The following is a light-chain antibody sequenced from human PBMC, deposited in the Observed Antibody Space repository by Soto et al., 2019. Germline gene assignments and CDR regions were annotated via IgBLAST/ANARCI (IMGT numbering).Light chain of an antibody. CDR3: QQAHSFPLT. CDR1: QGINSW. J-gene: IGKJ4*01. Sequence: DIQMTQSPSSVSASVGDRVTITCRSSQGINSWLAWYQQKPGKAPKVLIYTASNLQGGVPSRFSGSGSGTDFTLTISSLQPEDVATYYCQQAHSFPLTFGGGTKVEIK. CDR2: TAS. V-gene: IGKV1-12*01.